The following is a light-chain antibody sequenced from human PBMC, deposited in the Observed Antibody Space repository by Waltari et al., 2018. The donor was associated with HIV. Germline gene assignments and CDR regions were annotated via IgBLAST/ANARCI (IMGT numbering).Light chain of an antibody. CDR2: GAS. CDR1: QSVSSN. J-gene: IGKJ3*01. Sequence: EIVMTQSPATLSVSPGERATLSCRASQSVSSNLAWYQQGPGQAPRLLIYGASTRATVVPARFSGSGSGTEFTLTISSLQSEDFAVYYCQQYNNWPPIFTFGPGTKVDIK. V-gene: IGKV3-15*01. CDR3: QQYNNWPPIFT.